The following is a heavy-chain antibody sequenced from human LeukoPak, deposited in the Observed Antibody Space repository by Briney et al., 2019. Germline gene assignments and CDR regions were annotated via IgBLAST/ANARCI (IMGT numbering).Heavy chain of an antibody. J-gene: IGHJ4*02. V-gene: IGHV4-31*03. CDR2: IYYSGST. CDR3: AREAICSGGSCYSGYFDY. CDR1: GGSISSGGYY. D-gene: IGHD2-15*01. Sequence: SQTLSLTCTVSGGSISSGGYYWSWIRQHPGKGLEWIGYIYYSGSTYYNPSLKSRVTISVDTSKNQFSLKLSSVTAADTAVYYCAREAICSGGSCYSGYFDYWGQGTLVTVSS.